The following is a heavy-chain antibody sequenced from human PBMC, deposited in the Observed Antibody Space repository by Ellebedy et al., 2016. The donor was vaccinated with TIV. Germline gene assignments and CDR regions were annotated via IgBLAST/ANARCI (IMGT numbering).Heavy chain of an antibody. CDR1: GFTFSNYC. V-gene: IGHV3-7*01. CDR2: IKQGGSEI. CDR3: AREAISYATSGYYFDY. Sequence: PGGSLRLSCAASGFTFSNYCMSWVRQAPGKGLEWVANIKQGGSEIPYADSVKGRFTIPRDNAKSSLYLQMNSLRAEDKAVYYCAREAISYATSGYYFDYWGQGTLVTVSS. J-gene: IGHJ4*02. D-gene: IGHD3-16*01.